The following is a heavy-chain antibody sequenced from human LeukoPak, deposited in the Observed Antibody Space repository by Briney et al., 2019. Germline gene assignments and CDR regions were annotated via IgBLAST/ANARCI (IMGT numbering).Heavy chain of an antibody. J-gene: IGHJ5*02. CDR1: GYSFTSYW. D-gene: IGHD3-22*01. V-gene: IGHV5-51*01. CDR3: ARGYYYDSSGYYNWCDP. CDR2: IYPGDSDT. Sequence: GESLKISCKGSGYSFTSYWIGWVRQMPGQGLEWMGIIYPGDSDTRYSLSFQGQVTISADKSISTAYLQLSSLKASDTAMYYCARGYYYDSSGYYNWCDPWRQGTLVSVPS.